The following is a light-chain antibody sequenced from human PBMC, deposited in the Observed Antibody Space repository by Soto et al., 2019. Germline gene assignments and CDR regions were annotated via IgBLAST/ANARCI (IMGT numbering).Light chain of an antibody. V-gene: IGLV2-14*01. J-gene: IGLJ2*01. CDR1: SSDVGGYSY. Sequence: QSVLTQPASVSGSPGQSITISCTGTSSDVGGYSYVSWYQQHPGKTPKLMIYEVSNRPSGVSHRFSGSKSGNTASLTISGLQTEDEADYYCSSYTRSSTLVVFGGGTKLTVL. CDR2: EVS. CDR3: SSYTRSSTLVV.